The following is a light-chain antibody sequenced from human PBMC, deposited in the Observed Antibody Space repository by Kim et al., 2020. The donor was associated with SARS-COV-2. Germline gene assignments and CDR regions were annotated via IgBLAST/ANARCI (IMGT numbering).Light chain of an antibody. V-gene: IGKV3-11*01. CDR1: QSVSSY. CDR3: QQRINWPPT. J-gene: IGKJ5*01. CDR2: CAS. Sequence: LSPGERATLSCRASQSVSSYLAWYQQKPGQAPRLLIYCASNRATGIPARFSGSGSETDFTLTISSLESEDFAVYYCQQRINWPPTFGQGTRLEIK.